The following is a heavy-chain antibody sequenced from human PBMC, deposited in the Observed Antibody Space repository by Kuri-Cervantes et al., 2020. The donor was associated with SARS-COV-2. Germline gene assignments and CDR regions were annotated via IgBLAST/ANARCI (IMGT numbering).Heavy chain of an antibody. D-gene: IGHD5-18*01. CDR1: GFTVNYYW. V-gene: IGHV3-7*03. Sequence: GESLKISCAASGFTVNYYWMTWVRQAPGGGLEWVANVKQDGSETYYVESVKVRFTISRDNAKNSLYLQMNSLRADDTAVYYCVRLGAAYVDTLVVMRAVHYFDSWGQGTLVTVSS. J-gene: IGHJ4*02. CDR3: VRLGAAYVDTLVVMRAVHYFDS. CDR2: VKQDGSET.